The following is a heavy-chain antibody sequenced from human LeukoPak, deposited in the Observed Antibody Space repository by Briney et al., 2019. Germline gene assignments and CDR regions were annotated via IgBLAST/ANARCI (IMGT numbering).Heavy chain of an antibody. CDR1: GGSISSSNW. Sequence: SETLSLTCAVSGGSISSSNWWSWVRQPPGKGLEWIGEIYHSGSTTYNPSFKSRLTISVDKSKNQFSLNLSSVTAADTAVYYCARRYYGSGNNYFDYWGQGTLVTVSP. D-gene: IGHD3-10*01. J-gene: IGHJ4*02. V-gene: IGHV4-4*02. CDR2: IYHSGST. CDR3: ARRYYGSGNNYFDY.